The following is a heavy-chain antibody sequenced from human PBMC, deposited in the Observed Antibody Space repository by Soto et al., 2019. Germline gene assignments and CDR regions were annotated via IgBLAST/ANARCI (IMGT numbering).Heavy chain of an antibody. J-gene: IGHJ6*02. V-gene: IGHV3-21*01. Sequence: EVQLVESGGGLVKPGGSLRLSCAASGFTFSSYSMNWVHQAPGKGLEWVSSISSSSSYIYYADSVKGRFTISRDNAKNSLYLQMNSLRAEDTAVYYCARLNSYYYGMDVWGQGTTVTVSS. CDR3: ARLNSYYYGMDV. CDR1: GFTFSSYS. CDR2: ISSSSSYI.